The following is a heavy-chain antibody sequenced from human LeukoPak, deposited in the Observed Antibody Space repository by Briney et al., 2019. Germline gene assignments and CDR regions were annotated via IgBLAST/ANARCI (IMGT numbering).Heavy chain of an antibody. J-gene: IGHJ4*02. D-gene: IGHD5-18*01. CDR3: ARVYFLGYSYSYYFDY. V-gene: IGHV1-46*01. CDR2: INPSGGST. CDR1: GYTFTSYY. Sequence: GASVKVSCKASGYTFTSYYMHWVRQAPGQGLEWMGIINPSGGSTSYAQKFQGRVTMTRDTSKNQFSLKLSSVTAADTAVYYCARVYFLGYSYSYYFDYWGQGTLVTVSS.